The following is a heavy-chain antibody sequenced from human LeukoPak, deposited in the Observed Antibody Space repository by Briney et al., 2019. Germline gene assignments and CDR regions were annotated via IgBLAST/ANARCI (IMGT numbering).Heavy chain of an antibody. Sequence: PGGSLRLSCAASGFTISTFAMRWVRQAPGKGLEWVSGISGSYGITYYVDSVKGRLTISRDNSKNTLFLQMNSLRAEDTAVYYCAKDPARSTLNCFDPWGQGTLVTVSS. V-gene: IGHV3-23*01. D-gene: IGHD6-6*01. CDR3: AKDPARSTLNCFDP. CDR2: ISGSYGIT. CDR1: GFTISTFA. J-gene: IGHJ5*02.